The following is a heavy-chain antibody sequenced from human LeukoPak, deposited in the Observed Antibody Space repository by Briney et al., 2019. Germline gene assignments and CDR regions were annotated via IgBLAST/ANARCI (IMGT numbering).Heavy chain of an antibody. Sequence: SETLSLTCNVSGGSISSGNYFWSWIRQPPGKGLEWIGYIYHSGSTYYNPSLKSRVTISVDRSKNQFSLKLSSVTAADTAVYYCARWSDTYCSGGSCYYYFDYWGQGTLVTVSS. CDR2: IYHSGST. V-gene: IGHV4-30-2*01. D-gene: IGHD2-15*01. CDR3: ARWSDTYCSGGSCYYYFDY. CDR1: GGSISSGNYF. J-gene: IGHJ4*02.